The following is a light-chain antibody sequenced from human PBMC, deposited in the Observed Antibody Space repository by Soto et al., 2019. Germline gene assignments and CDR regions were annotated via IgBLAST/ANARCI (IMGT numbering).Light chain of an antibody. Sequence: ETVLTQSPGTLSLSLGERATLSCRASQSVSSTWLAWYQQKPGQPPRLLIYGASSRASGIPDRFSGSGSGTEFTLTISRLEPEDFAVYYCQQYGSSRYTFGQGTKLEIK. CDR2: GAS. CDR3: QQYGSSRYT. J-gene: IGKJ2*01. CDR1: QSVSSTW. V-gene: IGKV3-20*01.